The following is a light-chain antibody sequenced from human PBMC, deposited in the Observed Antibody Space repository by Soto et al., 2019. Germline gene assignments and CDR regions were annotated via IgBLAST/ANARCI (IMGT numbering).Light chain of an antibody. V-gene: IGKV1-5*01. CDR2: DAS. J-gene: IGKJ1*01. CDR3: QQYNSYSWT. Sequence: DIQMTQSHSTLSASIGDRVTITCRASQSIGRWLAWYQQKPGKAPNLLIYDASSLQSGVPSRFSGSGSGTEFTLTISSLQPDDLATYSCQQYNSYSWTFGQGTKVDI. CDR1: QSIGRW.